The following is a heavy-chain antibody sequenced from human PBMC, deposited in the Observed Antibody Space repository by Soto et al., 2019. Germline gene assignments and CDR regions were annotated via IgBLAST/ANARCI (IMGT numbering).Heavy chain of an antibody. CDR2: INPINGGK. D-gene: IGHD3-16*02. Sequence: ASVKVSCKASGYIFTVYFIHWVRQAPGQGLEWMGWINPINGGKDYAQKFQGRVTMTRETSIRTAYMELTSLRSNETAVYYCARTATYRYFQDFDSWGQGPMVTVSS. J-gene: IGHJ4*02. V-gene: IGHV1-2*02. CDR3: ARTATYRYFQDFDS. CDR1: GYIFTVYF.